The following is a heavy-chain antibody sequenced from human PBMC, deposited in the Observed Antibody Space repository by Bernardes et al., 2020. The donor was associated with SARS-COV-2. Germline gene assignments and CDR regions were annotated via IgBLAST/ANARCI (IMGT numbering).Heavy chain of an antibody. J-gene: IGHJ5*02. CDR3: ERDRFGDYSVES. CDR1: GFTFSSYS. CDR2: ISRGSSTI. D-gene: IGHD4-17*01. Sequence: GGSLRLSCAASGFTFSSYSMNWVRQAPGKGLEWVSYISRGSSTIHYADSENGRSTTSRDTAKNSLYLLMNSMRDDDTAEFYCERDRFGDYSVESWGQGTLVTVSS. V-gene: IGHV3-48*02.